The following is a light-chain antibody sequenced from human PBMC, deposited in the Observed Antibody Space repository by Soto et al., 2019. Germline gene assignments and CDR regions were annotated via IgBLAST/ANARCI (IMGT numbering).Light chain of an antibody. CDR3: QHRAHWQLT. CDR2: DAF. CDR1: QSVTTY. V-gene: IGKV3-11*01. J-gene: IGKJ4*01. Sequence: EIVLTQSPATLSLSPGERATLSCRASQSVTTYLAWYQQKPGQAPRLLIYDAFYRATGIPDRFSGSGSGTDFTLPISSLEPEDFAVYYCQHRAHWQLTFGGGTKVEVK.